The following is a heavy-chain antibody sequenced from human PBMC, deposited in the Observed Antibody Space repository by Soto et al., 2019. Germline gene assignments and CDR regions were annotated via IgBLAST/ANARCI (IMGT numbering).Heavy chain of an antibody. J-gene: IGHJ4*02. D-gene: IGHD6-19*01. Sequence: SETLSLTCAVYGGSFSAYYWSWIRQPPGKGLEWIGEINHSGGTSYNPSLKSRVTISVDTSKSQFSLKLTSVTAADRAVYYCAKDRGWSPAYFDYWGQGTLVTVSS. CDR3: AKDRGWSPAYFDY. CDR2: INHSGGT. CDR1: GGSFSAYY. V-gene: IGHV4-34*01.